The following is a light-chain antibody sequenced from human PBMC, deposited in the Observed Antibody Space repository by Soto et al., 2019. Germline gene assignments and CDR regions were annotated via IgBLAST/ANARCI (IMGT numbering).Light chain of an antibody. J-gene: IGKJ1*01. CDR1: QGVSRK. CDR3: QRYNSAPWT. Sequence: EIAMTQSPATLSVAPGERVTFSCRASQGVSRKLAWYQHKPGQAPRLIISGASTGATGIPARFSGSGSGTDCTLTISSLQPEDVATYYCQRYNSAPWTLCQGTKVDIK. V-gene: IGKV3-15*01. CDR2: GAS.